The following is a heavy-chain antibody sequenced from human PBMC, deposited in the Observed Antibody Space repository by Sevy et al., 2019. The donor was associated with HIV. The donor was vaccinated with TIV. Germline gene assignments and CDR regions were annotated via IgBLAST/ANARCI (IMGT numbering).Heavy chain of an antibody. CDR2: INTDTGNP. J-gene: IGHJ5*02. V-gene: IGHV7-4-1*02. Sequence: ASVKVSCKTSGYTFTRYTMNWVRQAPGQGLEWMGGINTDTGNPTYAQGFTGRFVFSFYTSVNTAYMKISSLRAKDTAIYYCASGAYYGSDYNWFDPWGQGTLVTVSS. CDR1: GYTFTRYT. CDR3: ASGAYYGSDYNWFDP. D-gene: IGHD3-10*01.